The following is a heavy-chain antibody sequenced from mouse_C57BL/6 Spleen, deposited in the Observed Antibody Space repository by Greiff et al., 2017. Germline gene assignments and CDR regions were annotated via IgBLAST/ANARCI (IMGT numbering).Heavy chain of an antibody. CDR2: INPNNGGT. V-gene: IGHV1-18*01. CDR3: ARVSTMVTTFDY. Sequence: VQLKESGPELVKPGASVKIPCKASGYTFTDYNMDWVKQSHGKSLEWIGDINPNNGGTIYNQKFKGKATLTVDKSSSTAYMELRSLTSEDTSVDYCARVSTMVTTFDYWGQGTTLTVSS. J-gene: IGHJ2*01. CDR1: GYTFTDYN. D-gene: IGHD2-2*01.